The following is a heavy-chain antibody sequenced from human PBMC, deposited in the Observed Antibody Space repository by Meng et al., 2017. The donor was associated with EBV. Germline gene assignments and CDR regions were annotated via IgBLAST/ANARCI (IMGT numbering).Heavy chain of an antibody. D-gene: IGHD3-10*01. CDR1: GGPFRNYA. V-gene: IGHV1-69*01. J-gene: IGHJ4*02. CDR2: CLPTLGAP. Sequence: VQWVQSEAELNEPGSAVKVSCRTSGGPFRNYAISWVRQAPGQGLEWLGGCLPTLGAPNYAQKFHGRVSITADESTSTHYMDLSSLRSEDTAVYYCASESGRGYTPDYWGQGTLVTVSS. CDR3: ASESGRGYTPDY.